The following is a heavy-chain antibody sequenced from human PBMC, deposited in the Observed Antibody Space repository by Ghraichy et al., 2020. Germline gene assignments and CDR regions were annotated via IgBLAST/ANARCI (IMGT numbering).Heavy chain of an antibody. Sequence: GESLNISCAASGFTFSSYVMHWVRQAPGKGLEWVTIISYDGSEKNYADSVKGRFTISRDNSKNTLYLQMNSLRVEDTAVYYCARQWSVDATERNWFDPWGQGTLVTVSS. CDR1: GFTFSSYV. V-gene: IGHV3-30-3*01. CDR3: ARQWSVDATERNWFDP. CDR2: ISYDGSEK. D-gene: IGHD6-19*01. J-gene: IGHJ5*02.